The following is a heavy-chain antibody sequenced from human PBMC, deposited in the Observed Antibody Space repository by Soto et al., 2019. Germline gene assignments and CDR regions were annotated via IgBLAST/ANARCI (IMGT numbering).Heavy chain of an antibody. D-gene: IGHD3-3*01. J-gene: IGHJ4*02. CDR1: GYTFTSYG. CDR3: AIAGDVYDYFDY. CDR2: ISAYNGNT. V-gene: IGHV1-18*01. Sequence: ASLNVSCNASGYTFTSYGISWVLQAPGQGLEWMGWISAYNGNTNYAQKLQGRVTMTTDTSTSTAYMELRSLRSDDTAVYYCAIAGDVYDYFDYWGKGTLVTVSS.